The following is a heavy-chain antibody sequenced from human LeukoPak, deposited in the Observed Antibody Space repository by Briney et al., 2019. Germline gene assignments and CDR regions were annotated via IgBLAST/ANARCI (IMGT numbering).Heavy chain of an antibody. CDR2: SNAGNGNT. Sequence: ASVKVSCKASGYTFTSYAMHWVRQAPGQRLEWMGWSNAGNGNTKYSQEFQGRVTITRDTSASTAYMELSSLRSEDMAVYYCAREARFCRGGDCYSYFDYWGQGTLVTVSS. CDR3: AREARFCRGGDCYSYFDY. V-gene: IGHV1-3*02. CDR1: GYTFTSYA. D-gene: IGHD2-21*01. J-gene: IGHJ4*02.